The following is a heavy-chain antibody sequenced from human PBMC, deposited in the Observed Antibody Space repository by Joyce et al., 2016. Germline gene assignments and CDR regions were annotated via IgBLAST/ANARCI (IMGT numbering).Heavy chain of an antibody. CDR1: GYTFSNYW. J-gene: IGHJ4*02. Sequence: EVQLVQSGAEVKKPGESLRISCIASGYTFSNYWIAWVRQLPGEGLEWLGRIDPRDSYTNYSPSFQCHVTISIDKSLTTAYLQWSSLKASDTAMYYCARRGYSDFDYYFDFWGQGTLVTVSS. D-gene: IGHD5-12*01. CDR3: ARRGYSDFDYYFDF. CDR2: IDPRDSYT. V-gene: IGHV5-10-1*03.